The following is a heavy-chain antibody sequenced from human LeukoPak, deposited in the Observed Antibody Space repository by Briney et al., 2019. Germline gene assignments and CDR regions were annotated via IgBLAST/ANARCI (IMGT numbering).Heavy chain of an antibody. D-gene: IGHD5-12*01. V-gene: IGHV4-30-2*01. J-gene: IGHJ3*02. CDR2: IYHSGST. CDR3: ARGGYAADAFDI. Sequence: TSSETLSLTCTVSGGSISSGGYCWSWIRRPPGKGLDWFGYIYHSGSTYYNPSLKSRVTISVDKSKNQFSLKLSSVTAADTAVYYCARGGYAADAFDIWGQGTMVTVSS. CDR1: GGSISSGGYC.